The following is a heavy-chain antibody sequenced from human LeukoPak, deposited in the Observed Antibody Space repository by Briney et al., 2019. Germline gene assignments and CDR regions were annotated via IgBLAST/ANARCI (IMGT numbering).Heavy chain of an antibody. J-gene: IGHJ6*03. CDR1: GYTFTSYA. V-gene: IGHV1-3*03. CDR2: MNAGNGKT. Sequence: ASVKVSCKASGYTFTSYAIHWVRQAPGQRLEWMGWMNAGNGKTKYSQEFQGRVTITRDTSTSTVYMELSSLRSEDMAVYYCARAWYGYSYYMDVWGKGTTITVS. CDR3: ARAWYGYSYYMDV. D-gene: IGHD6-13*01.